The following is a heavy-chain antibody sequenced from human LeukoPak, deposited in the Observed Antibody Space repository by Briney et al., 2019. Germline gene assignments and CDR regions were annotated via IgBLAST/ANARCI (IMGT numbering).Heavy chain of an antibody. V-gene: IGHV4-34*01. Sequence: SETLSLTCAVYGGSFSGYYWSWIRQPPGKGLEWIGSIYYSGSTYYNPSLKSRVTISVDTSKNQFSLKLSSVTAADTAVYYCARQRNYYGSGSYFDYWGQGTLVTVSS. D-gene: IGHD3-10*01. CDR1: GGSFSGYY. J-gene: IGHJ4*02. CDR2: IYYSGST. CDR3: ARQRNYYGSGSYFDY.